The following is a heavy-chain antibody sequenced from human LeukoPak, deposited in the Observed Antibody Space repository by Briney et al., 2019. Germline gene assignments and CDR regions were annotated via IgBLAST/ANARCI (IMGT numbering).Heavy chain of an antibody. D-gene: IGHD6-19*01. Sequence: ASVKVSCKASGYTFTGYYMHWVRQAPGQGLEWMGVINPSGGTTNYAQKFQGRITMTRDTSTSTVYMELSSLRSEDTAVYYCARFAVHRRLAVNGQFGLDYWGQGTLVTVSS. CDR2: INPSGGTT. J-gene: IGHJ4*02. CDR1: GYTFTGYY. V-gene: IGHV1-46*01. CDR3: ARFAVHRRLAVNGQFGLDY.